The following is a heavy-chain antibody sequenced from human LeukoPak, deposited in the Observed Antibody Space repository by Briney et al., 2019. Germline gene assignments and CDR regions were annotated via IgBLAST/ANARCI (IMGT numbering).Heavy chain of an antibody. D-gene: IGHD6-13*01. CDR3: ARVPGSSSWSWFDP. V-gene: IGHV4-38-2*02. CDR2: IYHSGIT. CDR1: GYSISSGYY. J-gene: IGHJ3*01. Sequence: SETLSLTCTVSGYSISSGYYWGWIRQPPGKGLEWIGSIYHSGITYYNPSLKSRVTISVDTSKNQFSLRLSSVTAADTAVYYCARVPGSSSWSWFDPWGQGTMVTVSS.